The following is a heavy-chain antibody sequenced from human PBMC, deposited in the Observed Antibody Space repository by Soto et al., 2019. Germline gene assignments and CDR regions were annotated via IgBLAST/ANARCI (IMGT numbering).Heavy chain of an antibody. CDR3: ARDAAARPNDYYYYYGMDV. CDR2: ISSSSSYI. D-gene: IGHD6-6*01. Sequence: GGSLRLSCAASGFTFSSYSMNWVRQAPGKGLEWVSSISSSSSYIYYADSVKGRFTISRDNAKNSLYLQMNSLRAEDTAVYYCARDAAARPNDYYYYYGMDVWGQGTTVTVS. V-gene: IGHV3-21*01. J-gene: IGHJ6*02. CDR1: GFTFSSYS.